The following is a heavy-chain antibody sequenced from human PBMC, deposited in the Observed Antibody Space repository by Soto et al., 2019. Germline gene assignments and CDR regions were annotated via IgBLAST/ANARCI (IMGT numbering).Heavy chain of an antibody. Sequence: EVHLVESGGGLVQPGGSLRLSCAASGFTFTDYWMTWVRQAPGKGLEGVANMNPDGSEQYYLDSVKGRFTISRDNAKNPLFLQMNSLGGENTALYYRTRDFNHDNCPLGQGTQVIVSS. CDR1: GFTFTDYW. D-gene: IGHD3-9*01. V-gene: IGHV3-7*04. J-gene: IGHJ5*02. CDR2: MNPDGSEQ. CDR3: TRDFNHDNCP.